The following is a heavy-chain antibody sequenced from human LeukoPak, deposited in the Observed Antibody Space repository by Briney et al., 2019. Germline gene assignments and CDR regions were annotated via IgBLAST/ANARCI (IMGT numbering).Heavy chain of an antibody. CDR1: GFTFSSYS. J-gene: IGHJ6*02. D-gene: IGHD2-2*01. CDR3: AREGYCSSTSCYYYGMDV. V-gene: IGHV3-48*01. CDR2: LSCSSSTI. Sequence: GGSLRLSCAASGFTFSSYSMNWVSQASVKGLEWVSYLSCSSSTIYYADSVKGRFTISRDNAKNSLYLQMNSLRAEDTAVYYCAREGYCSSTSCYYYGMDVWGQGTTVTVSS.